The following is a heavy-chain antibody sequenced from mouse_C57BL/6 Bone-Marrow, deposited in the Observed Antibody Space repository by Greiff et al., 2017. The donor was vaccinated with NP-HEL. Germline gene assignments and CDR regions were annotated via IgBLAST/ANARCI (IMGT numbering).Heavy chain of an antibody. J-gene: IGHJ3*01. D-gene: IGHD2-3*01. CDR3: ARGGAYDPWFAY. Sequence: EVQVVESGGGLVKPGGSLKLSCAASGFTFSSYAMSWVRQTPEKRLEWVATISDGGSYTYYPDNVKGRFTISRDNAKNNLYLQMSHLKSEDTAMYYCARGGAYDPWFAYWGQGTLVTVSA. CDR2: ISDGGSYT. V-gene: IGHV5-4*01. CDR1: GFTFSSYA.